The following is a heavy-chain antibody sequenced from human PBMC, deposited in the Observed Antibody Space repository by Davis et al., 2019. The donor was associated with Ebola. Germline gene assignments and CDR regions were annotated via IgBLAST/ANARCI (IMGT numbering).Heavy chain of an antibody. D-gene: IGHD3-22*01. CDR2: INPSGGST. J-gene: IGHJ4*02. CDR1: GYTFTSYY. V-gene: IGHV1-46*01. Sequence: ASVKVSCKASGYTFTSYYMHWVRQAPGQGLEWMGIINPSGGSTSYAQKFQGRVTMTRDTSTSTVYMELSSLSSEDTAVYYCARGVTPAITMIVVGYYGYFDYWGQGTLVTVSS. CDR3: ARGVTPAITMIVVGYYGYFDY.